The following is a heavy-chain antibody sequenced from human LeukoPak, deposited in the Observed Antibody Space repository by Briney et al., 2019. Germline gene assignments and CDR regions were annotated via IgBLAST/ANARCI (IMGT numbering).Heavy chain of an antibody. D-gene: IGHD5-18*01. CDR2: INYDGTST. Sequence: GGSLRLSCVASGFVFEDYTMHWVRQVPGKGLEWVSLINYDGTSTYYADSVKGRFTISRDDSKNSLYLQMNSLRTEDTALYYCAKDIWGYDYGNFDYWGQGTLVTVSS. CDR3: AKDIWGYDYGNFDY. CDR1: GFVFEDYT. J-gene: IGHJ4*02. V-gene: IGHV3-43*01.